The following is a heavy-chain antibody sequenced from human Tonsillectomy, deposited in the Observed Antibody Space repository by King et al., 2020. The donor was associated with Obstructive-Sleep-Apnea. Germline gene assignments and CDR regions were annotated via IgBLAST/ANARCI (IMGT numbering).Heavy chain of an antibody. CDR3: VRDAAADVHRRSNYFDY. D-gene: IGHD6-13*01. CDR1: GYTFIGHS. CDR2: INPNSCGT. Sequence: QLVQSGAEVKKPGASVKVSCKASGYTFIGHSMHWVRQTPGQGLEWMGWINPNSCGTDYSQKFQGRVTMTRDTSISTAYMKLSSLRSDDTAVYYCVRDAAADVHRRSNYFDYWGQGTLVPVSS. J-gene: IGHJ4*02. V-gene: IGHV1-2*02.